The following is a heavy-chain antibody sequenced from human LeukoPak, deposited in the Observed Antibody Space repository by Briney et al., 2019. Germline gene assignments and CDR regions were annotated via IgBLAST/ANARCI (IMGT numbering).Heavy chain of an antibody. CDR1: GGSIRSRYCY. J-gene: IGHJ4*02. D-gene: IGHD5-18*01. CDR2: INYSRYT. V-gene: IGHV4-39*01. CDR3: ARHDTAIVTAY. Sequence: PSETLSLTCTISGGSIRSRYCYWGWLPPPQGKGLEWIVSINYSRYTHHNPSIKSRGSMSVDTSKNQFSLNQSSGTGAVSAVYYCARHDTAIVTAYWGQGPLVTVSS.